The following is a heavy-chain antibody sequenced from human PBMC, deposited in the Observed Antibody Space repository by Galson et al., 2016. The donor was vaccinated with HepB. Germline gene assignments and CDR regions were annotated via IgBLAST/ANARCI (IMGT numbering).Heavy chain of an antibody. J-gene: IGHJ6*02. D-gene: IGHD5-12*01. CDR2: ISSISGYI. CDR3: ERDFYSGYDLGDGLDV. Sequence: SLRLSCAASGFPFSRYNINWVRQAPGKGLEWVSSISSISGYIDYADSVKGRFTKSRDNAKNSVYLQMNSLRAEDTAVYYCERDFYSGYDLGDGLDVWGQGTTVTVSS. CDR1: GFPFSRYN. V-gene: IGHV3-21*01.